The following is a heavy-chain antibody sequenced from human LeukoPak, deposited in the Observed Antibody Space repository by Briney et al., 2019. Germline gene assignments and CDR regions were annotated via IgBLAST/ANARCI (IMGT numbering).Heavy chain of an antibody. J-gene: IGHJ4*02. CDR2: IYYSGST. V-gene: IGHV4-59*01. D-gene: IGHD6-19*01. CDR1: GGSISSYY. Sequence: MSSETLSLTCTVSGGSISSYYWSWIRQPPGKGLEWIGYIYYSGSTNYNPSLKSRVTISVDTSKNQFSLKLSSVTAADTAVYYCARHDSGWPLNPKFDYWGQGTLVTVSS. CDR3: ARHDSGWPLNPKFDY.